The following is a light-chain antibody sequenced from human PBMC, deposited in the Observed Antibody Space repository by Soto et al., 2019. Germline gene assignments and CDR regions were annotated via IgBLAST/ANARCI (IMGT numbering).Light chain of an antibody. V-gene: IGLV2-14*01. CDR2: EVT. CDR3: SSYTSSTTVL. CDR1: SSDVGGYNY. Sequence: QSALTQPASVSGSPGQSITISCTGTSSDVGGYNYVSWYQQHPGKAPKLLISEVTNRPSGVSYRFSGSKSGNTASLTISGLQAEDEADYFCSSYTSSTTVLFGGGTKVTVL. J-gene: IGLJ2*01.